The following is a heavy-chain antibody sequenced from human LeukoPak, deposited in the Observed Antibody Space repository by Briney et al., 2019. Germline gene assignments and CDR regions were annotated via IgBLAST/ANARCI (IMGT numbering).Heavy chain of an antibody. CDR3: AKYYGSGSYYPLDY. Sequence: GGSLRLSCAASGFTFSSYAMSWVCQAPGKGLEWVSAISGSGGSTYYADSVKGRFTISRDNSKNTLYLQMNSLRAEDTAVYYCAKYYGSGSYYPLDYWGQGTLVTVSS. J-gene: IGHJ4*02. D-gene: IGHD3-10*01. V-gene: IGHV3-23*01. CDR1: GFTFSSYA. CDR2: ISGSGGST.